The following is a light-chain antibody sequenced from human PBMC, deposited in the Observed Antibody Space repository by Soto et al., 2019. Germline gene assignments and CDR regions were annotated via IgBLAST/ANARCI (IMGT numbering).Light chain of an antibody. J-gene: IGKJ2*01. CDR3: RQSYSNPPT. Sequence: DIRMTQSPASLSASVGGRVAVTCRASQSISTYLSWYQQKPGKAPKLLIYGATRLQSGAASRFTGSGSGTEFTLTISSLQPEDFATYSCRQSYSNPPTFAQGTKVDIK. V-gene: IGKV1-39*01. CDR1: QSISTY. CDR2: GAT.